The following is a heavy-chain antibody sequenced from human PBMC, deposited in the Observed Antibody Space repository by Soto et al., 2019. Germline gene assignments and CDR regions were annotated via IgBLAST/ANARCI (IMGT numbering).Heavy chain of an antibody. Sequence: SETLSLTCTVSGGSISGFYWSWIRQSPGKGLEWLGYFYYSGTTNYNPSLKSRLTISVDTSKNQFSLKLSSVTAADTALYYCARGWLATGGSLSYMDVWGKGTTVTVSS. D-gene: IGHD6-13*01. CDR1: GGSISGFY. CDR2: FYYSGTT. V-gene: IGHV4-59*01. CDR3: ARGWLATGGSLSYMDV. J-gene: IGHJ6*03.